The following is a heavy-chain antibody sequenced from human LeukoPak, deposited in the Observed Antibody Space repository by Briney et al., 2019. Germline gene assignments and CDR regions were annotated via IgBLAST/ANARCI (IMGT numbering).Heavy chain of an antibody. D-gene: IGHD2-15*01. Sequence: GSLRLSCAASGFTFSSYSMNWVRQAPGKGLEWVSSISSSSSYIYYADSVKGRFTISRDNAKNSLYLQMNSLRAEDTAVYYCATMNLGYCSGGSCYSYYFDYWGQGTLVTVSS. J-gene: IGHJ4*02. CDR1: GFTFSSYS. V-gene: IGHV3-21*01. CDR2: ISSSSSYI. CDR3: ATMNLGYCSGGSCYSYYFDY.